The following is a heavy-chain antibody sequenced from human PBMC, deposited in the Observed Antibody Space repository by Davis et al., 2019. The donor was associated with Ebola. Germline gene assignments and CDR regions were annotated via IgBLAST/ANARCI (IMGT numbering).Heavy chain of an antibody. J-gene: IGHJ3*02. V-gene: IGHV3-9*01. D-gene: IGHD2-15*01. CDR3: AKAGYCSGGSCYSGGFIVAFDI. Sequence: SLKISCAASGFTFDDYAMHWVRQAPGKGLEWVSGISWNSGSIGYADSVKGRFTISRDNAKNSLYLQMNSLRAEDTALYYCAKAGYCSGGSCYSGGFIVAFDIWGQGTMVTASS. CDR2: ISWNSGSI. CDR1: GFTFDDYA.